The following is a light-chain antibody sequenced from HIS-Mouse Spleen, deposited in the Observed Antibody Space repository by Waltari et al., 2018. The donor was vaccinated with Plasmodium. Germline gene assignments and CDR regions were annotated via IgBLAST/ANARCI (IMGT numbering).Light chain of an antibody. V-gene: IGKV1-39*01. Sequence: GARVTITCRASQSISSYLNWYQQKPGKAPKLLIYAASSLQSGVPSRFSGSGSGTDFTLTISSLQPEDFATYYCQQSYSTPPFTFGPGTKVDIK. CDR2: AAS. CDR3: QQSYSTPPFT. J-gene: IGKJ3*01. CDR1: QSISSY.